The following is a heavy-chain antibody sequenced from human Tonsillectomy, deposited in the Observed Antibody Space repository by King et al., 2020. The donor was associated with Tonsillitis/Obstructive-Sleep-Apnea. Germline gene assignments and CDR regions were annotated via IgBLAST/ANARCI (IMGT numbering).Heavy chain of an antibody. D-gene: IGHD2-15*01. CDR3: ARDDKDDRYFDY. CDR1: GYTFTRYY. Sequence: QLVQSGAEVKKPGASVKVSCKAYGYTFTRYYIHWVRQAPGQGLEWLGIINPSDSITTYAQRFQGIVTMTRDTSTSTVHMELSSLRSEDTAVYYCARDDKDDRYFDYWGQGTLVTVSS. V-gene: IGHV1-46*01. CDR2: INPSDSIT. J-gene: IGHJ4*02.